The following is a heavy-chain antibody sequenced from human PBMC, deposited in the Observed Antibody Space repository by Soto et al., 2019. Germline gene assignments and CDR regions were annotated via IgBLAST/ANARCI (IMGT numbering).Heavy chain of an antibody. V-gene: IGHV4-34*01. D-gene: IGHD5-18*01. CDR2: INHSGST. J-gene: IGHJ6*02. CDR1: GGSFSGYY. CDR3: ARGRRRVDTDMAVYYGMDV. Sequence: SETLSLTCAVYGGSFSGYYWSWIRQPPGKGLEWIGEINHSGSTNYNPSLKSRVTISVDTSKNQFSLKLSSVTAADTAVYYCARGRRRVDTDMAVYYGMDVWGQGTTVTVS.